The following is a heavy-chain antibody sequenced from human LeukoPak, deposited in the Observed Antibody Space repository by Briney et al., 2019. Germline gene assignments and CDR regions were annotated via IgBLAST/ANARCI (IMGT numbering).Heavy chain of an antibody. J-gene: IGHJ4*02. CDR2: ISAYNGNT. Sequence: GASVKVSCKASGYTFTSYGISWVRQAPGQGLEWMGWISAYNGNTNYAQKLQGRVTMTRDTSISTAYMELSSLTSDDTAVYYCARSRNYGEYWGQGTLVTVSS. V-gene: IGHV1-18*01. CDR3: ARSRNYGEY. CDR1: GYTFTSYG.